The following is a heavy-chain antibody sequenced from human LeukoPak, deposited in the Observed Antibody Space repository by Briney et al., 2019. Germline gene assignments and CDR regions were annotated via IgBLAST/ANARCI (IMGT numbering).Heavy chain of an antibody. J-gene: IGHJ3*02. Sequence: GGSLRLSRAASGFTFSSYAMSWVRQAPGKGLEWVSGISGSGGSTYYADSVKGRFTISRDNSKNTLYLQMNSLRAEDTAVYYCAKVRGSYSPTGAFDIWGQGTMVTVSS. CDR1: GFTFSSYA. CDR2: ISGSGGST. D-gene: IGHD1-26*01. V-gene: IGHV3-23*01. CDR3: AKVRGSYSPTGAFDI.